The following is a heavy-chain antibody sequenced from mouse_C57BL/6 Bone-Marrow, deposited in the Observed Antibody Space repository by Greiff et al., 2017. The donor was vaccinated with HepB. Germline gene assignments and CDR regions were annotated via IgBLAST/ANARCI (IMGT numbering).Heavy chain of an antibody. Sequence: EVKVVESGGGLVQPGESLKLSCESNEYEFPSHDMSWVRKTPEKRLALVAAINSDGGSTYYPDTMERRFIISRDNTKKTLYLQMSSLRSEDTALYYCARRSTLYYFDYWGQGTTLTVSS. V-gene: IGHV5-2*03. CDR1: EYEFPSHD. J-gene: IGHJ2*01. CDR3: ARRSTLYYFDY. D-gene: IGHD2-1*01. CDR2: INSDGGST.